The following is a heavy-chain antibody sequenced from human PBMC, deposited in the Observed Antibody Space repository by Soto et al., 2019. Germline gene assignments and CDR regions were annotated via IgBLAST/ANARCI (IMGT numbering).Heavy chain of an antibody. Sequence: QVQLQESGPGLVKPSQTLSVTCTVSGGSISSGGYFWSWIRQQPGKGLEWIGFIYYSGSTYYNPSLKSRVTISVDTSKNQFSLKLSSVTAADTAVYYCAREGAAPYYYYGMDVWGQGTTVTVSS. J-gene: IGHJ6*02. CDR3: AREGAAPYYYYGMDV. CDR1: GGSISSGGYF. V-gene: IGHV4-31*03. D-gene: IGHD6-6*01. CDR2: IYYSGST.